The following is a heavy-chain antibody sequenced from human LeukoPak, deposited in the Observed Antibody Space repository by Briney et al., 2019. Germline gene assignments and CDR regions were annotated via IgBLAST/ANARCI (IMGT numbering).Heavy chain of an antibody. V-gene: IGHV3-30*18. CDR1: GFTFSSYG. D-gene: IGHD1-1*01. CDR2: ISSDGSNK. J-gene: IGHJ4*02. CDR3: AKSAVGTGTGYFDY. Sequence: GGSLGLSCAASGFTFSSYGMHWVRQAPGKGLEWVAVISSDGSNKYYADSVKGRVTISRDNSKNTLYLQMNSLRTEDTAVYYCAKSAVGTGTGYFDYWGQGTLVTVSS.